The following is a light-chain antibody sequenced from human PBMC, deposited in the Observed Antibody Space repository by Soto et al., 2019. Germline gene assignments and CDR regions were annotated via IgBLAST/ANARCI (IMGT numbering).Light chain of an antibody. Sequence: IVLTQSPGTLSLSPVERATLSCRASQSVSSSYLAWYQQKPGQAPRLLIYGASSRATGIPARFSGGGSETDFTLTISSLEPEDFAVYYCQQRNNWPPITFGQGTRLEIK. CDR3: QQRNNWPPIT. CDR1: QSVSSSY. CDR2: GAS. J-gene: IGKJ5*01. V-gene: IGKV3D-20*02.